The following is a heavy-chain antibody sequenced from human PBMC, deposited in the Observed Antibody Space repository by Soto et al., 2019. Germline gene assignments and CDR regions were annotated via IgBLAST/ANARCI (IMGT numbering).Heavy chain of an antibody. D-gene: IGHD1-1*01. Sequence: SDTLSLTCTLSGGSVRAPDWWNWVRQSPDKGPEWIAEVHISGHSNYNPSLRSRVSVSIDSSKNQFYLNLNSVTAADTAIYYCARVRQGCSANNCYFDPWGQGTQVTV. CDR1: GGSVRAPDW. CDR3: ARVRQGCSANNCYFDP. CDR2: VHISGHS. V-gene: IGHV4-4*02. J-gene: IGHJ5*01.